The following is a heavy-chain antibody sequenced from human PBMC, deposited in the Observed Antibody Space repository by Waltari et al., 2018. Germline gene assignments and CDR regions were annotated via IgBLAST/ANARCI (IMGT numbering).Heavy chain of an antibody. CDR1: GFSLSTSGVG. Sequence: QITLKESGPTLVKPTQTLTLTCTFSGFSLSTSGVGVGCIRQPPGKALQWLALIYWNDDKRYSPSLKSRLTITKDTSKNQVVLPRTNMDAVDTATYYCAHSKKWLEWLPEVYFDYWGQGTLVTVSS. J-gene: IGHJ4*02. CDR2: IYWNDDK. D-gene: IGHD3-3*01. V-gene: IGHV2-5*01. CDR3: AHSKKWLEWLPEVYFDY.